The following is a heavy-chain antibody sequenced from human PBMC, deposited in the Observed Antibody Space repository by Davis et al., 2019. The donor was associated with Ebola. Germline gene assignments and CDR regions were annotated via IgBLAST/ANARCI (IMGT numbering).Heavy chain of an antibody. D-gene: IGHD1-1*01. J-gene: IGHJ6*02. CDR1: GFTFSSYA. V-gene: IGHV3-23*01. CDR2: ISGSGGST. CDR3: AKDLEYNWNDQLYYYYYGMDV. Sequence: GESLKISCAASGFTFSSYAMSWVRQAPGKGLEWVSAISGSGGSTYYADSVKGRFTISRDNSKNTLYLQMNSLRAEDTAVYYCAKDLEYNWNDQLYYYYYGMDVWGQGTTVTVSS.